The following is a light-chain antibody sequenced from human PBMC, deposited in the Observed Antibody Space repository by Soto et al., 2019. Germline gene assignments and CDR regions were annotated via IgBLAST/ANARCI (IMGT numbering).Light chain of an antibody. CDR3: QQRSNWHPKYT. J-gene: IGKJ2*01. CDR1: QSVSSY. V-gene: IGKV3-11*01. Sequence: EIVLTQSPATLSLSPGERSTLSCRASQSVSSYLAWYQQKPGQAPRLLIYDASNRATGIPARFSGSGSGTDFTLTISSLEPEDFAVYYCQQRSNWHPKYTFGQGNKREIK. CDR2: DAS.